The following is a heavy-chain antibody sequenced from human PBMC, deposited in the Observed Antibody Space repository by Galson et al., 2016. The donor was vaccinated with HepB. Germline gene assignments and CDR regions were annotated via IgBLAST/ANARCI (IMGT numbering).Heavy chain of an antibody. CDR2: IYHTGTS. Sequence: SETLSLTCAVSGASISDSNWWTWVRQVPGKGLEWIGEIYHTGTSNNNPFLNSRITLSVDNSRNQFSLNVTTLTAADTAVYYCARAAIIPGARMVFDPWGQGILVTVSS. J-gene: IGHJ5*02. CDR3: ARAAIIPGARMVFDP. CDR1: GASISDSNW. D-gene: IGHD2-2*01. V-gene: IGHV4-4*02.